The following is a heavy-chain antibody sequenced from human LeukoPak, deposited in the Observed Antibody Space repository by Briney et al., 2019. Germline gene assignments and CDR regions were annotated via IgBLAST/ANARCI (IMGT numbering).Heavy chain of an antibody. CDR1: GFTFSSYG. CDR3: ARDLYYYDSSGYI. V-gene: IGHV3-33*01. Sequence: GGSLRLSCAASGFTFSSYGMHWVRQAPGKGLEWVAVIWYDGSNKYYADSVKGRFTTSRDNSKNTLYLQMNSLRAEDTAVYYCARDLYYYDSSGYIWGQGTMVTVSS. J-gene: IGHJ3*02. D-gene: IGHD3-22*01. CDR2: IWYDGSNK.